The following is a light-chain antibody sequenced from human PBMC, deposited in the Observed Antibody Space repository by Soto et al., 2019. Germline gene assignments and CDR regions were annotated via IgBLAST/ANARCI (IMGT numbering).Light chain of an antibody. Sequence: DIQMTQSPSSLSASVGDRVTITCRASQGINTYLAWYQQKPGKVPKLLIYAASTLQLGVPSRFSGSGSGTAFTLTSSSLQPEDVATYYCQKYNSAPCTFGGGTKVEIK. J-gene: IGKJ4*01. V-gene: IGKV1-27*01. CDR1: QGINTY. CDR3: QKYNSAPCT. CDR2: AAS.